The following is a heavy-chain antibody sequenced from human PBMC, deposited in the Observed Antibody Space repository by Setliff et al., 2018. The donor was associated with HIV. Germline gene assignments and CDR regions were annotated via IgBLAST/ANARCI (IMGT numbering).Heavy chain of an antibody. V-gene: IGHV1-69*13. CDR1: GGTFSSYA. CDR3: AREPGNSGYMEAYYFDY. CDR2: IIPIVGTA. D-gene: IGHD5-12*01. Sequence: ASVKVSCKASGGTFSSYAISWVRQAPGQGLEWMGGIIPIVGTANYAQKFQGRVTITADESTSTAYMELSSLRSEDTAGYYCAREPGNSGYMEAYYFDYWGQGTLVTVSS. J-gene: IGHJ4*02.